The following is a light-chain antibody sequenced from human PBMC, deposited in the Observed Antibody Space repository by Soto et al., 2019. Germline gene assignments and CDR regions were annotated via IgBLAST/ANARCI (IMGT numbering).Light chain of an antibody. J-gene: IGKJ5*01. Sequence: EIVLTQSPGTLSLSPGDRATLSCRASQSVSSNLAWYQQKPGQAPRLLIYAASTRATGVPARFSGSGSGTEFTLTISSLQSEDFAVYYCQQYNNWPITFGQGTRLEIK. CDR3: QQYNNWPIT. CDR2: AAS. CDR1: QSVSSN. V-gene: IGKV3-15*01.